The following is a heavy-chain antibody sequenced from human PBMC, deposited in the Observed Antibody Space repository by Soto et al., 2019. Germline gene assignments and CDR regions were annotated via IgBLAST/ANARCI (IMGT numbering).Heavy chain of an antibody. CDR1: GSTFSSYA. D-gene: IGHD1-1*01. V-gene: IGHV1-69*12. Sequence: QVQLVQSGAEVKKPGSSVKVSCKASGSTFSSYAISWVRQAPGQGLEWMGGNIPIFGTANYAQKFQGRVMITADESTSTAYMEPSSLRSEDTAVYYCAREDSWNAFDIWGQGTMVTVSS. CDR2: NIPIFGTA. CDR3: AREDSWNAFDI. J-gene: IGHJ3*02.